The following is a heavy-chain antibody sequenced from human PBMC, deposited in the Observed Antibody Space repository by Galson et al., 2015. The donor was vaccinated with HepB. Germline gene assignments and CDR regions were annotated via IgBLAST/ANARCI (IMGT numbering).Heavy chain of an antibody. CDR2: TYYRSKWYN. V-gene: IGHV6-1*01. CDR3: ARGLLGAFDI. CDR1: GDSVSSNSAA. D-gene: IGHD2-8*02. Sequence: CAISGDSVSSNSAAWNRIRQSPSRGLEWLGRTYYRSKWYNDYAVSVKSRITINPDTSKNQFSLQLNSVTPEDTAVYYCARGLLGAFDIWGQGTMVTVSS. J-gene: IGHJ3*02.